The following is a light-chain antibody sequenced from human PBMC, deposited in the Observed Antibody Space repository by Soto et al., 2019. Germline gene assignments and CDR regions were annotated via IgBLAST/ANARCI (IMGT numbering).Light chain of an antibody. Sequence: DIQMTQSPSSLSASVGDRVTITCQASQDISNHLNWYQQKPGKAPKLLIYDASNLETGVPSRLSGSGSGTDFTFTIISLQHEDIATYYCQQYDNLPMYTFGQGTKLEIK. CDR1: QDISNH. CDR3: QQYDNLPMYT. J-gene: IGKJ2*01. V-gene: IGKV1-33*01. CDR2: DAS.